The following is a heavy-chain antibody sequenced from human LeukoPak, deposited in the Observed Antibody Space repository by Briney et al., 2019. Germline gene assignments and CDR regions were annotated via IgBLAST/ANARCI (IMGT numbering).Heavy chain of an antibody. CDR3: AHSCGGGNSAYFDY. J-gene: IGHJ4*02. D-gene: IGHD4-23*01. Sequence: RKSGPTLVKPTQTPTLTCTFSGFSLSTSGVGVGWIRQPPGKALEWLAVIYWDDDERYSPSLKSRLTITKDTSKNQVVLTMTNMDPVDTATCYCAHSCGGGNSAYFDYWGQGTLVTVSS. CDR1: GFSLSTSGVG. CDR2: IYWDDDE. V-gene: IGHV2-5*02.